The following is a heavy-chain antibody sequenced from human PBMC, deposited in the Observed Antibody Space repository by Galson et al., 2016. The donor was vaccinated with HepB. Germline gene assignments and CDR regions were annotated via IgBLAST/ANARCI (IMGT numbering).Heavy chain of an antibody. Sequence: SLRLSCAASGFTFSSYSMNWVRQAPGKGLEWVSFISSSSSYIYYADSVKGRFTISRDNAKNSVYLQMNSLRAEDTAVYYCERFLDNPERMSSSWYVAFSIWGQGTLVTVSS. J-gene: IGHJ4*02. D-gene: IGHD6-13*01. CDR2: ISSSSSYI. V-gene: IGHV3-21*01. CDR3: ERFLDNPERMSSSWYVAFSI. CDR1: GFTFSSYS.